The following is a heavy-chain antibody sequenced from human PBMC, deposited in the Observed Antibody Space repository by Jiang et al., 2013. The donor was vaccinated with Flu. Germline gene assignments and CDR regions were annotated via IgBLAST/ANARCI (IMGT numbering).Heavy chain of an antibody. Sequence: WVAVISFDGGSKYYADSVKGRFTISRDNSKSTVYLQMSSLRVEDTAVYYCAKPAARYFYDSSGQYYDYWGQGTLVSVSS. CDR2: ISFDGGSK. V-gene: IGHV3-30*18. D-gene: IGHD3-22*01. J-gene: IGHJ4*02. CDR3: AKPAARYFYDSSGQYYDY.